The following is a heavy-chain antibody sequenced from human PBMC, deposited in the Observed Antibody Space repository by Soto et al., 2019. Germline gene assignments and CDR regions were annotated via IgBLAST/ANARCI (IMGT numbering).Heavy chain of an antibody. CDR2: IWYDGSNK. V-gene: IGHV3-33*01. J-gene: IGHJ4*02. D-gene: IGHD6-19*01. CDR1: GFTFGSYG. Sequence: PGGSLRLSCAASGFTFGSYGMHWVRQAPGKGPEWVAVIWYDGSNKYYADSVKGRFTISRGNSKNTLYLQMNSLRAEDTAVYYCARADSGSFDYWGQGTLVTVSS. CDR3: ARADSGSFDY.